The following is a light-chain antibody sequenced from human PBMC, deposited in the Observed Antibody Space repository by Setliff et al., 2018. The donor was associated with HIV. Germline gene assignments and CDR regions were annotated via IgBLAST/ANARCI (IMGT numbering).Light chain of an antibody. CDR3: CSYTGRSSYV. Sequence: QSVLAQPASVSGSPGQSITIFCTGSSSDVGTYNLVSWYQQRPGEAPKLIIYEVKKRPSGVSDRFSGSKSGNTASLRISGLRADDESDYYCCSYTGRSSYVFGNGTKLTVL. V-gene: IGLV2-23*02. CDR2: EVK. J-gene: IGLJ1*01. CDR1: SSDVGTYNL.